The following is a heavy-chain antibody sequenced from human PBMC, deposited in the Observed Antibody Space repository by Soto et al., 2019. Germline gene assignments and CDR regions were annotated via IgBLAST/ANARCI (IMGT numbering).Heavy chain of an antibody. J-gene: IGHJ6*02. V-gene: IGHV4-39*01. CDR1: GGSISSSSYY. CDR2: IYYSGST. Sequence: SETLSLTCTVSGGSISSSSYYWGWIRQPPGKGLEWIGSIYYSGSTYYNPSLKSRVTISVDTSKNQFSLKLSSVTAADTAVYYCRVRLGELSFSWYYYYGMDVWGQGTTVT. CDR3: RVRLGELSFSWYYYYGMDV. D-gene: IGHD3-16*02.